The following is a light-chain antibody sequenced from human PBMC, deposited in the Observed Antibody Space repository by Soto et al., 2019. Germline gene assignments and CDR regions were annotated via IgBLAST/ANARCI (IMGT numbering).Light chain of an antibody. J-gene: IGLJ2*01. CDR1: SSNIGAGYA. Sequence: QSVLTQPPSVSGAPGQRVTISCTGTSSNIGAGYAVHWYQQLPGTAPKLIMSANNNRPSGVPDRFSGSRSGASASLAIAGLQAEDEADYYCQSYDYRLTGSVVFGGGTKLTVL. V-gene: IGLV1-40*01. CDR2: ANN. CDR3: QSYDYRLTGSVV.